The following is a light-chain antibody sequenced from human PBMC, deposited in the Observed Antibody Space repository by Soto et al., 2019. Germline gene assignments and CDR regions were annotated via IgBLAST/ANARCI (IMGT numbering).Light chain of an antibody. CDR1: QDIRKY. V-gene: IGKV1-33*01. Sequence: DIQMTQSPSSLSASIGDRVTITCQASQDIRKYLNWYQQKPGRAPKLLIYGASNLETGVLSRFSGSGYGTDFIFTISSLQPEDIATYYCQHYDNLPPFTFGPGTKVAIK. CDR2: GAS. J-gene: IGKJ3*01. CDR3: QHYDNLPPFT.